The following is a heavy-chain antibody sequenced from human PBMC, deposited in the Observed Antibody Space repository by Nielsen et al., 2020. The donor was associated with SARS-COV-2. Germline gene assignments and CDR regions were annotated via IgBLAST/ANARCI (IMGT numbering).Heavy chain of an antibody. CDR1: GYTFISYC. Sequence: ASAKVICKASGYTFISYCISWLRQAPGQGLEWMGWIIAYNGNTNYAQKLQGRVTMTADTTTSTAYMELRSLRSDDTAVYYCATYDFWGGTPGGSAFDIWGQGTMVTVSS. V-gene: IGHV1-18*01. CDR3: ATYDFWGGTPGGSAFDI. CDR2: IIAYNGNT. D-gene: IGHD3-3*01. J-gene: IGHJ3*02.